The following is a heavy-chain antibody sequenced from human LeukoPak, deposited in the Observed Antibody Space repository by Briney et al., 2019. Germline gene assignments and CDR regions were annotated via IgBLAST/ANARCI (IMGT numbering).Heavy chain of an antibody. CDR1: GLTFSSYE. J-gene: IGHJ3*02. CDR2: ISSSGSSI. D-gene: IGHD3-22*01. V-gene: IGHV3-48*03. Sequence: GGSLRLSCAASGLTFSSYEMNWVRQAPGKGLGWVSYISSSGSSIYYADSVKGRFTISRDNAKKSLYLQMHSLRAEDTAVYYCARDSHKFDSSGYHPDAFDIWGQGTMVTVSS. CDR3: ARDSHKFDSSGYHPDAFDI.